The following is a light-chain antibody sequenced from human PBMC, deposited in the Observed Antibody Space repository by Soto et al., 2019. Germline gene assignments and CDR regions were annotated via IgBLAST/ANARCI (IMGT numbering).Light chain of an antibody. Sequence: EIVLTQSPATLSLSPGERATLSCRASQSVSSYLAWYQQKPGQAPRLLIYDASNRATGIPARFSGSGSGADFTLTISSLQPEDVAIYHCQQYYSIPPTFGQGARLEIK. V-gene: IGKV3-11*01. CDR3: QQYYSIPPT. CDR1: QSVSSY. J-gene: IGKJ5*01. CDR2: DAS.